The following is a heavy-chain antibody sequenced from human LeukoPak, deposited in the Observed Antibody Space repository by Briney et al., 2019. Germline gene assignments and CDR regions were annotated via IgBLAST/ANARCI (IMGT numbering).Heavy chain of an antibody. CDR3: ARLPATVTTKGYYYYYYMDV. V-gene: IGHV3-23*01. D-gene: IGHD4-17*01. CDR1: GFTFSSYA. Sequence: PGGSLRLSCAASGFTFSSYAMSWVRQAPGKGLEWVSGISGSAATTYYADSAKGRFTISRDNSKNRLYLQMNSLRAEDTAVYYCARLPATVTTKGYYYYYYMDVWGKGTTVTVSS. J-gene: IGHJ6*03. CDR2: ISGSAATT.